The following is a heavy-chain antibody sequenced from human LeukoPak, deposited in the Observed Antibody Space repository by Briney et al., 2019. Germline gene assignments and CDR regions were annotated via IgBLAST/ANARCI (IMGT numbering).Heavy chain of an antibody. Sequence: ASVKVSCKASGYTFTSYGISWVRQAPGQGLEWMGRIIPIFGTANYAQKFQGRVTITTDESTSTAYMELSSLRSEDTAVYYCARGPRELRVHLYYWGREPWSPSPQ. V-gene: IGHV1-69*05. D-gene: IGHD1-26*01. CDR2: IIPIFGTA. J-gene: IGHJ4*02. CDR3: ARGPRELRVHLYY. CDR1: GYTFTSYG.